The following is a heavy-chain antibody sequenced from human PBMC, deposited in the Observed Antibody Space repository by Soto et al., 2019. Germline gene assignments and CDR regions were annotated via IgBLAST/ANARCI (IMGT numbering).Heavy chain of an antibody. J-gene: IGHJ6*02. D-gene: IGHD3-9*01. CDR3: TPLTTYGMDV. V-gene: IGHV3-30-3*01. CDR1: GFTFSNFA. Sequence: QVQLVESGGGVVQPGRSLRLSCAASGFTFSNFAMHWVRQAPGKGLEWVAVISYDGSKQYYPDSVKGRFTISRDNSKNTLYLQMNSLRREDTAVYYCTPLTTYGMDVWGQGTTVTVSS. CDR2: ISYDGSKQ.